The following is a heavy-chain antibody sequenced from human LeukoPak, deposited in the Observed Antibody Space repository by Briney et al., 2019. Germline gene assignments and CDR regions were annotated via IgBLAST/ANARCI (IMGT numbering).Heavy chain of an antibody. V-gene: IGHV3-48*01. Sequence: GGSLRLSCAASGFTFSSYSMNWVRQAPGKGLEWVSYISSSSSTIYYADSVKGRFTISRDNAKNSLYLQMNSLRAEDTAVYYCARDLGRDSSSWYENWFDPWGQGTLVTVSS. D-gene: IGHD6-13*01. CDR1: GFTFSSYS. J-gene: IGHJ5*02. CDR3: ARDLGRDSSSWYENWFDP. CDR2: ISSSSSTI.